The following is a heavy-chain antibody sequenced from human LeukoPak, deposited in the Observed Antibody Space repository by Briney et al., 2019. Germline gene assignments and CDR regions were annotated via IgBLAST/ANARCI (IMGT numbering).Heavy chain of an antibody. D-gene: IGHD3-22*01. CDR1: GYTFTGYY. Sequence: ASVKVSCKASGYTFTGYYMHWVRQAPGQGLEWMGRINPNSGGTNYAQKLQGRVTRNKDTSNSTAYMELSRLRSDDTAVYYCARVGYYDSSGYPRSAFDIWGQGTMVTVSS. V-gene: IGHV1-2*06. J-gene: IGHJ3*02. CDR2: INPNSGGT. CDR3: ARVGYYDSSGYPRSAFDI.